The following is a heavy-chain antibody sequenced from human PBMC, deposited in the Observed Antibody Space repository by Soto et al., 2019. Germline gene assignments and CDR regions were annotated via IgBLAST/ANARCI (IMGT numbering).Heavy chain of an antibody. CDR3: ATVLSAALDI. CDR2: ISGGTGTT. CDR1: GITFSDYS. Sequence: GGSLRLSCAVSGITFSDYSINWVCQAPGKGLEWVSGISGGTGTTYYADSVKGRFTISRDNSKNTVYLQMNSLRAEDTALYYCATVLSAALDIWGQGTMVTVSS. J-gene: IGHJ3*02. V-gene: IGHV3-23*01.